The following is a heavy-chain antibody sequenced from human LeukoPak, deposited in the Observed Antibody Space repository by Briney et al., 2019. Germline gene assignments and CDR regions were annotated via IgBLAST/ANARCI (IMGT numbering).Heavy chain of an antibody. CDR2: IWYDTSNK. CDR1: GFTFSSYG. CDR3: ARDYASDY. D-gene: IGHD3-10*01. J-gene: IGHJ4*02. V-gene: IGHV3-33*01. Sequence: PGRSLRLSCAASGFTFSSYGMHWVRQAPGKGLEWVAVIWYDTSNKYYADSVKGRFTISRDNAKNSLYLQMSSLRAEDTAVYYCARDYASDYWGQGTLVTVSS.